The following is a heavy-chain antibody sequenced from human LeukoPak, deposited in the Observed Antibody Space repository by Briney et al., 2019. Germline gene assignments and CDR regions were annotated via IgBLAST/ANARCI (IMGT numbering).Heavy chain of an antibody. CDR2: IKQDGSEK. D-gene: IGHD5-18*01. Sequence: PGGSLRLSCAASGFTFSSYWMSWVRQAPGKGLEWVANIKQDGSEKYYVDPVKGRFTISRDNAKNSLYLQMNSLRAGDTAVYYCARDAGYGYWVVDYWGQGTLVTVSS. V-gene: IGHV3-7*01. CDR1: GFTFSSYW. J-gene: IGHJ4*02. CDR3: ARDAGYGYWVVDY.